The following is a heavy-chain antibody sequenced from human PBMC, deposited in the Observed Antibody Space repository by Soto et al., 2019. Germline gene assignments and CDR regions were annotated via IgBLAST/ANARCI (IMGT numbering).Heavy chain of an antibody. D-gene: IGHD2-21*02. J-gene: IGHJ4*02. CDR1: GYTFTSYG. Sequence: QVQLVQSGAEVKKPGASVKVSCKASGYTFTSYGLSWVRQAPGQGLEWMGWISGYSGYTNYAQNLQGRVTMTTDASASTAHMELRSLTSDDTAVYYCARDSRNNAYCGGDCYSSFDYWGQGTLVTVSS. CDR3: ARDSRNNAYCGGDCYSSFDY. CDR2: ISGYSGYT. V-gene: IGHV1-18*04.